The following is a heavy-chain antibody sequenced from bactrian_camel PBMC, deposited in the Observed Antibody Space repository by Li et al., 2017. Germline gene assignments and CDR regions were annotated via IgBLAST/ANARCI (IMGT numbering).Heavy chain of an antibody. CDR2: IASNGRT. J-gene: IGHJ4*01. V-gene: IGHV3S53*01. D-gene: IGHD5*01. CDR1: NYTYPNYC. CDR3: ASAKRWAGNSPAGVQY. Sequence: HVQLVESGGGSVQAGGSVRVSCAAFNYTYPNYCMGWFRQAPGKEREGVALIASNGRTSYADSVKGRFTISQDNAKNTVYLQMNSLKPEDSAMYYCASAKRWAGNSPAGVQYLGQGTQVTVS.